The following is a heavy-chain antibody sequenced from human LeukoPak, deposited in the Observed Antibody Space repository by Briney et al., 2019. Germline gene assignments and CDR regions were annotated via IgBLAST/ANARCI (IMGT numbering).Heavy chain of an antibody. D-gene: IGHD3-16*01. Sequence: SETLSLTCTVSGGSISSGDYYWSWIRQPPGKGLEWIGNIYYSGSTYFNPSLKSRVTISVDTSKNQFSLKLSSVTAADTAVYYCARVGPGVWFDYWGQGTLVTVSS. CDR2: IYYSGST. CDR3: ARVGPGVWFDY. J-gene: IGHJ4*02. V-gene: IGHV4-30-4*01. CDR1: GGSISSGDYY.